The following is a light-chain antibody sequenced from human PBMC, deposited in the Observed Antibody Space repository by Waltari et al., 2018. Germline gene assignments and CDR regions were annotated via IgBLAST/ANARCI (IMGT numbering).Light chain of an antibody. CDR1: KTNSGSKT. J-gene: IGLJ3*02. V-gene: IGLV1-44*01. Sequence: QSVLTQPPSESGAPGQAATISWSGGKTNSGSKTGNGYHQDPGTAPRPIRYNNGQRPSGVPDRVSASKSGTSASLAISGLPPDDEATYYCSTWADSLNGPLFGGGTKVTVL. CDR2: NNG. CDR3: STWADSLNGPL.